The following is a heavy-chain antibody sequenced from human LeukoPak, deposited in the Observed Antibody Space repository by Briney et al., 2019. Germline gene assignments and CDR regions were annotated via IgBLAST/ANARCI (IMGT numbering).Heavy chain of an antibody. D-gene: IGHD3-22*01. CDR1: GYTFNYYF. Sequence: PGGSLRLSCEGSGYTFNYYFMSWVRQAPGKELEWVAAISDDGTTEHYADSVKGRFTISRDNAKNPLYLQMNSLRAEDTAVYYCARGYYYDSSGYYQGYFDYWGQGTLVTVSS. CDR3: ARGYYYDSSGYYQGYFDY. CDR2: ISDDGTTE. J-gene: IGHJ4*02. V-gene: IGHV3-30*04.